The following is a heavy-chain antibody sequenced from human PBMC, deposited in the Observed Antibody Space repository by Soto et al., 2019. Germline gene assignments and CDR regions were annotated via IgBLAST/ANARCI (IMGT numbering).Heavy chain of an antibody. D-gene: IGHD3-22*01. J-gene: IGHJ4*02. CDR3: AKDNYYDSSGYYSAFDY. CDR2: IYPGDSDT. Sequence: PGESLKISCKGSGYSFTSYWIGWVRQMPGKVLEWMGIIYPGDSDTRYSPSFQGQVTISADKSISTAYLQWSSLKASDTAVYYCAKDNYYDSSGYYSAFDYWGQGTLVTVSS. CDR1: GYSFTSYW. V-gene: IGHV5-51*01.